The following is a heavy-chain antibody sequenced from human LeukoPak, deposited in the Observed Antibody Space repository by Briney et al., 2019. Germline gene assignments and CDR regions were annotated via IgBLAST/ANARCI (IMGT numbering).Heavy chain of an antibody. CDR1: GGSVSSGSYY. CDR3: ARESGNDRKLDY. J-gene: IGHJ4*02. V-gene: IGHV4-61*01. Sequence: SETLSLTCTVSGGSVSSGSYYWTWIRQPPGKGLEWIGYISYSGSTNFNPSLKSRVTISVDTSKNQFSLNLSSVTAADTAVYYCARESGNDRKLDYWGQGTLVTVSS. CDR2: ISYSGST. D-gene: IGHD5-12*01.